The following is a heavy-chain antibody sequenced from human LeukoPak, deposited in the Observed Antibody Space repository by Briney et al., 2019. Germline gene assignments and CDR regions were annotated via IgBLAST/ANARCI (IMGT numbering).Heavy chain of an antibody. V-gene: IGHV1-2*06. CDR3: ARHSYSSSF. CDR2: INPNRGGT. D-gene: IGHD6-6*01. Sequence: ASXKVSCKASGYTFTSYYMHWVRQARGQGREWMGRINPNRGGTNYAQKFQGRVTMTRDTSISTAYMELSRLRSDDTAVYYCARHSYSSSFWGQGTLVTVSS. CDR1: GYTFTSYY. J-gene: IGHJ4*02.